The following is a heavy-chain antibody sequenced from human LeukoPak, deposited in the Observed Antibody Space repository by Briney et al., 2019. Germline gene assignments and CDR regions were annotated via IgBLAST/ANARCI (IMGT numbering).Heavy chain of an antibody. V-gene: IGHV3-33*01. CDR3: ARELLTTVSTTWDYFDY. D-gene: IGHD4-11*01. Sequence: PGGSLRLSCAASGFSFSNYGMNWVRQAPGKGLEWMAVIWYDGSTKYYADSVKGRFTISRDNSKNTLYLQMDSLRAEDTAVYYCARELLTTVSTTWDYFDYWGQGTLVTVSS. J-gene: IGHJ4*02. CDR1: GFSFSNYG. CDR2: IWYDGSTK.